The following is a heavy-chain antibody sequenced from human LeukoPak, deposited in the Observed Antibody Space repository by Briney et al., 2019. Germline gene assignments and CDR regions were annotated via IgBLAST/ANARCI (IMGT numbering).Heavy chain of an antibody. CDR1: GFTFSSYA. V-gene: IGHV3-9*01. CDR3: AKDNYDILTGYCDY. Sequence: GGSLRLSCAASGFTFSSYAMHWVRQAPGKGLEWVSGISWNSGSIGYADSVKGRFTISRDNAKNSLYLQMNSLRAEDTALYYCAKDNYDILTGYCDYWGQGTLVTVSS. J-gene: IGHJ4*02. D-gene: IGHD3-9*01. CDR2: ISWNSGSI.